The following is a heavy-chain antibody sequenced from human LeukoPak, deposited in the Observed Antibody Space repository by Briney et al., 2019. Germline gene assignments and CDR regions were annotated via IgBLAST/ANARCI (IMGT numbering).Heavy chain of an antibody. V-gene: IGHV3-73*01. D-gene: IGHD6-25*01. CDR2: IRSKANSYAT. CDR1: GFTFSGSA. CDR3: TRGSGNNWFDP. Sequence: AGSLRLSCAASGFTFSGSAMHWVRQASGKGLEWVGRIRSKANSYATAYAASVKGRFTISRDDSKNTAYLQMNSLKTEDTAVYYCTRGSGNNWFDPWGQGTLVTVSS. J-gene: IGHJ5*02.